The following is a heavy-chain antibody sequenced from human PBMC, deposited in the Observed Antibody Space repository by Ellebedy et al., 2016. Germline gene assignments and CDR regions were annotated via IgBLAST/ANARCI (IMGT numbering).Heavy chain of an antibody. V-gene: IGHV4-59*01. CDR2: IYYSGST. CDR3: ARTPRDYGSGSYDYYMDV. Sequence: GSLRLSCTVSGGSISSYYWSWIRQPPGKGLEWIGYIYYSGSTNYNPSLKSRVTISADTSKNQFSLKLSSVTAADTAVYYCARTPRDYGSGSYDYYMDVWGKGTTVTVSS. J-gene: IGHJ6*03. CDR1: GGSISSYY. D-gene: IGHD3-10*01.